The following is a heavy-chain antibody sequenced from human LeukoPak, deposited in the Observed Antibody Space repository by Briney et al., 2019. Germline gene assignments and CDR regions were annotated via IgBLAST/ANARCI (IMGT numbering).Heavy chain of an antibody. CDR2: ITMNSVR. J-gene: IGHJ4*02. D-gene: IGHD2-2*01. CDR1: GFILSDYG. V-gene: IGHV3-48*02. Sequence: GFILSDYGMSWVRPARGKGQGWVSYITMNSVRLYADSMKGRFTISRDNDKNSVYLQMNSLRDEDTAMYYCTRGRYQFLGPNDYWGQGSLVTVSS. CDR3: TRGRYQFLGPNDY.